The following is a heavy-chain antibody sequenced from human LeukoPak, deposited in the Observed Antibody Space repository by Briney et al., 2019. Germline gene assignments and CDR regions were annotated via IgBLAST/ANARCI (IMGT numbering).Heavy chain of an antibody. J-gene: IGHJ4*02. CDR1: GYTFTSYG. D-gene: IGHD1-26*01. Sequence: ASVKVSCKASGYTFTSYGISWVRQAPGQGLEWMGWISAYNGNTNYAQRLQGRVTMTTDTSTSTAYMELRSLRSDDTAVYYCASHIVGAVETDYWGQGTLVTVSS. V-gene: IGHV1-18*01. CDR2: ISAYNGNT. CDR3: ASHIVGAVETDY.